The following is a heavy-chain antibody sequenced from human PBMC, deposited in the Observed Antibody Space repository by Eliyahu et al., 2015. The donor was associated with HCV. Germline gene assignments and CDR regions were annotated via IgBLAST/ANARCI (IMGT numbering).Heavy chain of an antibody. CDR3: ARGGGYGHFNS. J-gene: IGHJ4*02. V-gene: IGHV4-30-2*01. CDR1: GGSISGSYA. CDR2: IYDSGGT. D-gene: IGHD5-12*01. Sequence: QLQLQESGSGLVKPSQTLSLTCGVSGGSISGSYAWSWIRQPPGKGLEWIGYIYDSGGTYYNPSLKSRVTISIDTSKRQFSLRLSPVTAADTAVYYCARGGGYGHFNSWGQGTLVTVSS.